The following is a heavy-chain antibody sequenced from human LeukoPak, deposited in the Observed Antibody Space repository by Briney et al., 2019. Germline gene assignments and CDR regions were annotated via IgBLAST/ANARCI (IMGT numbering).Heavy chain of an antibody. V-gene: IGHV4-59*01. J-gene: IGHJ4*02. CDR2: IYYSGST. Sequence: MTSETLSLTCTVSGGSIGSYYWSWIRQPPGKGLEWIGYIYYSGSTNYNPSLKSRVTISVDTSKNHFSLKLTSVTAADTAVYYCARGSGWYYYWGQGTLVTVSS. CDR1: GGSIGSYY. CDR3: ARGSGWYYY. D-gene: IGHD6-19*01.